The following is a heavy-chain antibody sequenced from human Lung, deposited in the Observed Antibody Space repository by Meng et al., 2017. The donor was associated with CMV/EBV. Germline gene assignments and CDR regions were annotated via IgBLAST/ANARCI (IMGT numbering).Heavy chain of an antibody. CDR3: AREGLLPHACDV. V-gene: IGHV1-69*05. CDR1: GGAFSNYV. CDR2: IIPSFDTT. J-gene: IGHJ3*01. Sequence: SXXVSXKASGGAFSNYVIGWVRQAPGQGLEWLGGIIPSFDTTRYAQKFQGRVSITTDESTMTAYLELASLTSDDTAVYYCAREGLLPHACDVGGQGTVVTVSS.